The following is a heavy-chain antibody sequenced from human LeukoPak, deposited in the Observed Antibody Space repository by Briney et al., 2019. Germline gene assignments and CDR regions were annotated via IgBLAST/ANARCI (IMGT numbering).Heavy chain of an antibody. CDR2: IRQDGRDK. J-gene: IGHJ4*02. V-gene: IGHV3-7*01. D-gene: IGHD5-18*01. CDR3: GRGGRYNYGY. Sequence: GGSLRLSCAASGFTFGTYWMSWVRQAPGKGLEWVANIRQDGRDKNYVDSVRGRFTISRDNAKNSLYLQMNSLRAEDTAVYYGGRGGRYNYGYWGRGTLVTVSS. CDR1: GFTFGTYW.